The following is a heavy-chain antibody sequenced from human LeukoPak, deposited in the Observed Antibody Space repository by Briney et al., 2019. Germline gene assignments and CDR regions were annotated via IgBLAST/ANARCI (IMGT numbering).Heavy chain of an antibody. J-gene: IGHJ2*01. Sequence: SETLSLTCTVSGGSISSSGYYWSWIRQPPGKGLEWIGEINHSGSTNYNPSLKSRVTISVDTSKNQFSLKLSSVTAADTAVYYCARRGYYDILTGYYTASWYFDLWGRGTLVTVSS. CDR2: INHSGST. CDR3: ARRGYYDILTGYYTASWYFDL. D-gene: IGHD3-9*01. V-gene: IGHV4-39*07. CDR1: GGSISSSGYY.